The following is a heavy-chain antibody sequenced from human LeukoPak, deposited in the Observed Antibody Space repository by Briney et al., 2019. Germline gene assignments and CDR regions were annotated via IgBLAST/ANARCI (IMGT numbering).Heavy chain of an antibody. CDR2: ISSSGSTI. D-gene: IGHD2-15*01. J-gene: IGHJ4*02. CDR3: ASMDCSGGSCYWGPYYFDY. V-gene: IGHV3-11*01. CDR1: GFTFSGYY. Sequence: GGSLRLSCAASGFTFSGYYMSWIRQAPGKGLEWVSYISSSGSTIYYADSVKGRFTISRDNAKNSLYLQMNSLRAEDTAVYYCASMDCSGGSCYWGPYYFDYWGQGTLVTVSS.